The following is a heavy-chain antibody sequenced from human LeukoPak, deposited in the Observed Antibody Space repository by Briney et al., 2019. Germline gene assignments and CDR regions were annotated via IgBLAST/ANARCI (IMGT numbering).Heavy chain of an antibody. CDR1: GYTFTSYG. CDR2: ISAYNGNT. CDR3: ARDRPPNYYGSGSYYNGDY. V-gene: IGHV1-18*01. Sequence: ASVKVSCKASGYTFTSYGISWVRQAPGQGLEWMGWISAYNGNTNYAQKLQGRVTMTTDTSTSTAYMELRSLGSDDTAVYYCARDRPPNYYGSGSYYNGDYWGQGTLVTVSS. J-gene: IGHJ4*02. D-gene: IGHD3-10*01.